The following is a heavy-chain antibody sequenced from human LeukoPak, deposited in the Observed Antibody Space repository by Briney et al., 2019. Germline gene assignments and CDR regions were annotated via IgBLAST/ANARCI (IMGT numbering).Heavy chain of an antibody. J-gene: IGHJ4*02. CDR1: GYTFTSYD. CDR2: MNPNSGNT. Sequence: ASVKVSCKASGYTFTSYDINWVRQATGQGLEWMGWMNPNSGNTGYAQKFQGRVTMTRNTSISTAYMELSSLRSADTAVYYCARAGRYSRTTDYWGQGTLVTVSS. D-gene: IGHD6-13*01. CDR3: ARAGRYSRTTDY. V-gene: IGHV1-8*01.